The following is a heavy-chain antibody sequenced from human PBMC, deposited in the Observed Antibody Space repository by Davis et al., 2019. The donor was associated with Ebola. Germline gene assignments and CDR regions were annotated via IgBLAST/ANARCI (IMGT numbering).Heavy chain of an antibody. CDR2: ISYDGSNK. D-gene: IGHD3-22*01. CDR1: GFTFSSYA. Sequence: GESLKISCAASGFTFSSYAMHWVRQAPGKGLEWVAVISYDGSNKYYADSVKGRFTISRDNSKNTLYLQMNSLRAEDTAVYYCARGLYYYDSSGYYSYYFDYWGQGTLVTVSS. V-gene: IGHV3-30-3*01. CDR3: ARGLYYYDSSGYYSYYFDY. J-gene: IGHJ4*02.